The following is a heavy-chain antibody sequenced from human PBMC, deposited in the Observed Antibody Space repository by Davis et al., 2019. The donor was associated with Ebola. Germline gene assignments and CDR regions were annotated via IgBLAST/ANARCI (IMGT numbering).Heavy chain of an antibody. J-gene: IGHJ4*02. CDR2: IGTYNANT. CDR3: AKDHSSLDY. V-gene: IGHV1-18*01. D-gene: IGHD6-13*01. CDR1: GYTFSNYA. Sequence: AASVTVSCKASGYTFSNYAFSWVRKAPGQGLEWLGWIGTYNANTHYAQKLQGRITMTTETSTTTSYRELRSLTSDDTAIYYSAKDHSSLDYWGQGTLVTVSS.